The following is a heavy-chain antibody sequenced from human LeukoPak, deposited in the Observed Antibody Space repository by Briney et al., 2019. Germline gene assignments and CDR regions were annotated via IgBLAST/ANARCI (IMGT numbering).Heavy chain of an antibody. Sequence: SETLSLTCTVSGGSLSSSSYYWGWIRQPPGKGLEWIGSIYYGGSTYYNPSLKSRVTISIDTSENQFSLKLSSVTAADTAVYYCARRARYYYYYMDVWGKGTTVTISS. CDR3: ARRARYYYYYMDV. CDR1: GGSLSSSSYY. V-gene: IGHV4-39*07. CDR2: IYYGGST. J-gene: IGHJ6*03.